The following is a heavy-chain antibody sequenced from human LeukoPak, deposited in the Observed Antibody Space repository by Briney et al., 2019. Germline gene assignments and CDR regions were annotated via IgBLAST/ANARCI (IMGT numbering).Heavy chain of an antibody. D-gene: IGHD3-3*01. J-gene: IGHJ4*02. V-gene: IGHV1-18*01. CDR2: ISAYNGNT. Sequence: ASVRVSCKASGYTFTSYGISWVRQAPGQGLEWMGWISAYNGNTNYAQKLQGRVTMTTDTSTSTAYMELRSLRSDDTAVYYCARVAWSGYYTDYWGQGTLVTVSS. CDR1: GYTFTSYG. CDR3: ARVAWSGYYTDY.